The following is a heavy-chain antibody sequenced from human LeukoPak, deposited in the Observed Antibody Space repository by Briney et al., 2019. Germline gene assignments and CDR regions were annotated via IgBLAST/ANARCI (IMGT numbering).Heavy chain of an antibody. CDR2: INHDGSLK. CDR3: ARLYRDVTTFDY. D-gene: IGHD4-17*01. CDR1: GVTISSSS. Sequence: PAETLTLSCTASGVTISSSSMNWGRLAPARGLEWVASINHDGSLKHYVDSVKGRFTISRDNVQNSLYLQMNSLRAEDTAVYYCARLYRDVTTFDYWGQGTLVTVSS. V-gene: IGHV3-7*01. J-gene: IGHJ4*02.